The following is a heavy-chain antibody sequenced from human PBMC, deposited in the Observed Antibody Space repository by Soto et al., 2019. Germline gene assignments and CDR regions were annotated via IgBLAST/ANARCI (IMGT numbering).Heavy chain of an antibody. CDR2: ISAYNGNT. CDR3: ARDYVAARVAGFAP. Sequence: PKASVKVSCKASGYTFTSYGISWVRQAPGQGLEWMGWISAYNGNTNYAQKLQGRVTMTTDTSTSTAYMELRSLRSDDAAVYYCARDYVAARVAGFAPWGKGTLVTVSS. J-gene: IGHJ5*02. D-gene: IGHD6-6*01. V-gene: IGHV1-18*01. CDR1: GYTFTSYG.